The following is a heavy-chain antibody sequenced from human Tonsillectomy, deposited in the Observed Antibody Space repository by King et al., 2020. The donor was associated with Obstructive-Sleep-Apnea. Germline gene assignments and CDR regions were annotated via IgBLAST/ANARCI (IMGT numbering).Heavy chain of an antibody. CDR2: INPNSGGA. CDR3: VSGSGSYFEAAEYFEH. J-gene: IGHJ1*01. CDR1: AYIFTGYY. V-gene: IGHV1-2*02. D-gene: IGHD3-10*01. Sequence: VQLVQSGAEVKKPGASVKVSCKASAYIFTGYYMHWVRQAPGQGLEWMGWINPNSGGANYAQRFQGRVSMTSDTSISTVYMELSRLRFDDTAVYYCVSGSGSYFEAAEYFEHWGQGTLITVSS.